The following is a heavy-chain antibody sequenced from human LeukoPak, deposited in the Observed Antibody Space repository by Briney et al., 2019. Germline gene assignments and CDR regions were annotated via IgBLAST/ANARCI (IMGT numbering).Heavy chain of an antibody. CDR3: GRESSSSTFDY. D-gene: IGHD5/OR15-5a*01. V-gene: IGHV3-11*04. Sequence: GGSLRLSCAASGFTFSDYYMTWIRQAPGKALEWVSYISTSGSTIYYADSVKGRFNISRDNAKNSLYLQMNSLRAEDTAIYYCGRESSSSTFDYWGQGTLVTVSS. J-gene: IGHJ4*02. CDR1: GFTFSDYY. CDR2: ISTSGSTI.